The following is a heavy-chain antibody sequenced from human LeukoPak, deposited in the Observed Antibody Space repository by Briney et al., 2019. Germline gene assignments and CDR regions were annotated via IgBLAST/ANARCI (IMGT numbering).Heavy chain of an antibody. Sequence: SETLSLTCAVYGGSFSGYYWSWIRQPPGKGLEWIGEINHSGSTNYNPSLKSRVTISVDTSKNQFSLKLSSVTAADTAVYYCARGDGDSPVDYWGQGTLVTVSS. J-gene: IGHJ4*02. CDR2: INHSGST. CDR1: GGSFSGYY. D-gene: IGHD4-17*01. CDR3: ARGDGDSPVDY. V-gene: IGHV4-34*01.